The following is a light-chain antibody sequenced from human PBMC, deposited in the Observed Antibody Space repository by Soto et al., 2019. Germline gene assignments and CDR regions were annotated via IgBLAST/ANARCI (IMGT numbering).Light chain of an antibody. CDR1: QSVSST. CDR3: QKYNSAPLT. J-gene: IGKJ4*01. CDR2: GAS. Sequence: EIVMTQSPVPRSVSPGERATLSCRASQSVSSTLAWYQQKPGQAPRLLIYGASTRATGIPARFSGSGSGTEFTLTISSLQPEDVATYYCQKYNSAPLTFGGGTKVDIK. V-gene: IGKV3D-15*01.